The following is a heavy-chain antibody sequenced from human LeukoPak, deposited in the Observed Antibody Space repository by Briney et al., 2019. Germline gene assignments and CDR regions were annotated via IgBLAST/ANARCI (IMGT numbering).Heavy chain of an antibody. CDR1: GFTFRSYW. CDR2: INSDGSST. CDR3: AREGLMNYGLYYYYYGMDV. Sequence: GGSLRLSCAASGFTFRSYWMHWVRQAPGKGLVWVSRINSDGSSTSYADSVKGRFTISRDNAKNTLYLQMNSLRAEDTAVYYCAREGLMNYGLYYYYYGMDVWGQGTTVTVSS. V-gene: IGHV3-74*01. D-gene: IGHD3-10*01. J-gene: IGHJ6*02.